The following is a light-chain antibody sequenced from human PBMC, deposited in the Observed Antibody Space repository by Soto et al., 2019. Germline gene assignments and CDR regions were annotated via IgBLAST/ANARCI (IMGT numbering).Light chain of an antibody. CDR2: EVI. Sequence: QSALTQPPSASGSPGQSVTISCAGTSSDVGGFNYVSWYQQHPDKAPKLMIYEVIKRPSGVPDRFSGSKSGNAASLTVSGLQAEDEAHYYCSSYAGSGSYVFGTGTKLTVL. V-gene: IGLV2-8*01. CDR3: SSYAGSGSYV. CDR1: SSDVGGFNY. J-gene: IGLJ1*01.